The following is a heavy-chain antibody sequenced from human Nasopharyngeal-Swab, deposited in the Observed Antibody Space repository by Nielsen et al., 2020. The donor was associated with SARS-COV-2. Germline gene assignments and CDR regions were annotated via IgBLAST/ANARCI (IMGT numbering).Heavy chain of an antibody. D-gene: IGHD2-2*01. CDR2: INSDGSST. J-gene: IGHJ6*02. CDR1: GLTFSSYW. CDR3: AREEGVGSSDNYYYYGMDV. V-gene: IGHV3-74*01. Sequence: GESLKISCVASGLTFSSYWMHWVRQAPGKGLVWVSRINSDGSSTSYADSVKGRFTISRDNAKNTLYLQMNSLRAEDTAVYYCAREEGVGSSDNYYYYGMDVWGQGTTVTVSS.